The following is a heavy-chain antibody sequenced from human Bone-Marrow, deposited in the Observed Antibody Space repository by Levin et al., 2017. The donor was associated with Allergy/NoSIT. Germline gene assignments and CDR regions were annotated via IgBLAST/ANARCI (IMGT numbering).Heavy chain of an antibody. V-gene: IGHV1-18*01. D-gene: IGHD2-8*01. CDR1: GYSFTFYG. Sequence: AASVKVSCKASGYSFTFYGLTWVRQAPGQGLEWMGWISPYNGDTKYGQNFQGRVTMTRDTSTSTAYMELRSLRFDDTAIYYCAREMAETAADTFDMWGQGTMVTVSS. CDR3: AREMAETAADTFDM. J-gene: IGHJ3*02. CDR2: ISPYNGDT.